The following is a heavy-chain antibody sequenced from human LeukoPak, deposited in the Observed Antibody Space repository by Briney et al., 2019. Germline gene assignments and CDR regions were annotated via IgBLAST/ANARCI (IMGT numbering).Heavy chain of an antibody. Sequence: GGSLRLSCAASGFTFNAFGMNWVRQAPGKGLEWVSCISDRSNYIYYADSVKGRFIISRDNAKNSLYLELNSLRAEDTAVYHCVRDSDTYGDHTTRRFDSWGQGTLVTVSS. V-gene: IGHV3-21*01. CDR1: GFTFNAFG. CDR2: ISDRSNYI. J-gene: IGHJ4*02. D-gene: IGHD4-17*01. CDR3: VRDSDTYGDHTTRRFDS.